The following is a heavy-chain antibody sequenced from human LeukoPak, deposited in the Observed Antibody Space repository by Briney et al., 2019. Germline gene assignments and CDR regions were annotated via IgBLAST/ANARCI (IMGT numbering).Heavy chain of an antibody. CDR2: MRFDGTAT. D-gene: IGHD5-24*01. CDR3: ARTDNLDY. J-gene: IGHJ4*02. V-gene: IGHV3-74*01. CDR1: GFTFSACW. Sequence: GGSLRLSCVGSGFTFSACWMHWVRQVPGKGLVWVSSMRFDGTATKYADSVKGRFTISRDNTKNTLYLEMNSLRAEDTAVYYCARTDNLDYWGQGTLVTVSS.